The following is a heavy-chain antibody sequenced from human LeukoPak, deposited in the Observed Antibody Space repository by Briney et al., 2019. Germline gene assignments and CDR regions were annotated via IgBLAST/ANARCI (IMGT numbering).Heavy chain of an antibody. CDR3: AEFFGWELADAFDI. J-gene: IGHJ3*02. CDR2: ISAYNGNT. D-gene: IGHD1-26*01. V-gene: IGHV1-18*01. CDR1: GYTFTSYG. Sequence: WASVKVSCKASGYTFTSYGIIWVRQAPGQGLEWMGWISAYNGNTNYAQKLQGRVTMTTDTSTSTAYMELRSLRSDDTAGYYCAEFFGWELADAFDILGAGKMGNVSS.